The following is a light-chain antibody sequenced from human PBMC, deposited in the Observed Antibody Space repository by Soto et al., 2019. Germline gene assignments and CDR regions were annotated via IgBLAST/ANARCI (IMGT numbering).Light chain of an antibody. CDR3: HQNNLWPHIT. V-gene: IGKV3-15*01. CDR1: ENVRTK. J-gene: IGKJ5*01. Sequence: EIVMTQSPAILSVSPGEGATLSCRASENVRTKVGWYQQKAGQAPRLLIYGASTRATGIPDRFSGSGSGTQLTLTISRLLSEYSAVFFCHQNNLWPHITFGQGTRLVIK. CDR2: GAS.